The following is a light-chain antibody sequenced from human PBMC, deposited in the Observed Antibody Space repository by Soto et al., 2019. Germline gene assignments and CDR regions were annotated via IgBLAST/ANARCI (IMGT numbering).Light chain of an antibody. V-gene: IGKV2-30*01. J-gene: IGKJ1*01. CDR1: QSLVYSDGNTY. Sequence: IVLTQSPLSLSVTLGQPASISCRSSQSLVYSDGNTYLNWFHQRSGQSPRRLIHKVSNRDSGVPDRFSGSGSDTDFTLSISRVEADDVGVFYCMQGISSTFGQRTKVDIK. CDR2: KVS. CDR3: MQGISST.